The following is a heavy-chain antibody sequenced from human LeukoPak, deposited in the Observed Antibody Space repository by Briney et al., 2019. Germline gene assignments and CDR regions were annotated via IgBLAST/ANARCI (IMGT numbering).Heavy chain of an antibody. Sequence: GASVKVSCKASGYTFTGYHMHWVRQAPGQGLEWMGRINPNSGDTNYAQKFQGRVTMTRDTSISTAYMELSRLTSDDTAMYYCARASDYYDSSGYYYLSPDYWGQGTLVTVSS. CDR3: ARASDYYDSSGYYYLSPDY. CDR2: INPNSGDT. J-gene: IGHJ4*02. D-gene: IGHD3-22*01. CDR1: GYTFTGYH. V-gene: IGHV1-2*06.